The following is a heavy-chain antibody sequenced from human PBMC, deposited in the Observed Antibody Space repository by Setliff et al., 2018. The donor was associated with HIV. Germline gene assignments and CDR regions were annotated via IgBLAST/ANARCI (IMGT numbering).Heavy chain of an antibody. J-gene: IGHJ4*02. CDR2: INAGNGNT. D-gene: IGHD6-6*01. Sequence: ASVKVSCKASGYTFTNYAMHWVRQAPGQRLEWMGWINAGNGNTKYSQKFQFRLTITADESTNTAYMELSSLKSEDTAVYYCARDPTGGAARFDYWGQGTLVTVSS. V-gene: IGHV1-3*01. CDR1: GYTFTNYA. CDR3: ARDPTGGAARFDY.